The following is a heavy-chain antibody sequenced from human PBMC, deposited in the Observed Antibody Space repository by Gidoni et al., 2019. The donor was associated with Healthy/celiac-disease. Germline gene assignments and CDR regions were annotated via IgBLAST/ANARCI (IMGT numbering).Heavy chain of an antibody. CDR1: GFPFSDYY. CDR2: ISSSSSYT. CDR3: ARQRLGGDYKFSAFDI. V-gene: IGHV3-11*05. D-gene: IGHD4-17*01. J-gene: IGHJ3*02. Sequence: QVQLVESGGGLVKPGGSLSLSCAASGFPFSDYYMSWIRQAPGKGLGWVSYISSSSSYTNYADSVKGRFTISRDNAKNSLYLQMNSLRAEDTAVYYCARQRLGGDYKFSAFDIWGQGTMVTVSS.